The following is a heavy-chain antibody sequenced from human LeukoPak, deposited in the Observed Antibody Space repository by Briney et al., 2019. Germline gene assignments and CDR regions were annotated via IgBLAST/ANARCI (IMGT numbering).Heavy chain of an antibody. CDR1: GGSISSSSYY. D-gene: IGHD3-16*02. CDR3: ARVPYDYVWGSYRTYYFDY. V-gene: IGHV4-39*07. J-gene: IGHJ4*02. CDR2: IYHSGST. Sequence: SETLSLTCTVSGGSISSSSYYWGWIRQPPGKGLEWIGSIYHSGSTYYNPSLKSRVTISVDTSKNQFSLKLSSVTAADTAVYYCARVPYDYVWGSYRTYYFDYWGRGTLVTVSS.